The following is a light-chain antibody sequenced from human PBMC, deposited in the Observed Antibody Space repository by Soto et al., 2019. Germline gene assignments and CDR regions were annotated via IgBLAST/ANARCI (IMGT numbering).Light chain of an antibody. Sequence: DFHMTQSPSSLSASVGHRVTITCRASQSIGDYLNWYQLRLGKAPKLWIYAASHLQSGVPSRFSASGSGTDFTLTINGLQPEDFATYYCQQTYSTPRTFGGGTKVDIK. J-gene: IGKJ4*01. CDR2: AAS. CDR3: QQTYSTPRT. CDR1: QSIGDY. V-gene: IGKV1-39*01.